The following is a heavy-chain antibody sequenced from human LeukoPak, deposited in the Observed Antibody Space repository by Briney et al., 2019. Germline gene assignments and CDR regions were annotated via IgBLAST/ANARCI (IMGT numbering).Heavy chain of an antibody. V-gene: IGHV4-4*07. D-gene: IGHD2-8*02. CDR2: IYTSGST. Sequence: SETLSLTCTVSGGSISSYYWSWIRQPAGKGLEWIGRIYTSGSTNYNPSLKSRVTMSVDTSKNQFSLKLSSATAADTAVYYCARESIVLAYPYYYMDVWGKGTTVTVSS. J-gene: IGHJ6*03. CDR1: GGSISSYY. CDR3: ARESIVLAYPYYYMDV.